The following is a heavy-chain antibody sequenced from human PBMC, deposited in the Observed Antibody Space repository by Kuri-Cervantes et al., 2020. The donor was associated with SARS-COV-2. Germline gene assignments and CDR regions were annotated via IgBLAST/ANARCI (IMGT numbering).Heavy chain of an antibody. Sequence: SETLSLTCTVSGGSISSGGLYWTWIRQDPGGGLEWIGNIYYTGTTNYNPSLKSRVTVSVDKSKNHFSLRLSSVTAADTAVYYCARDLNGQLWSTGLGYWGQGTLVTVSS. D-gene: IGHD5-18*01. CDR1: GGSISSGGLY. CDR3: ARDLNGQLWSTGLGY. CDR2: IYYTGTT. J-gene: IGHJ4*02. V-gene: IGHV4-61*03.